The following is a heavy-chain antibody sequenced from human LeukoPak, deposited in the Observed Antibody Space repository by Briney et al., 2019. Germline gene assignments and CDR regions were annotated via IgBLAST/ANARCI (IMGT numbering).Heavy chain of an antibody. J-gene: IGHJ4*02. V-gene: IGHV4-59*12. CDR2: IYYSGST. CDR3: ARVDYGDYSKDFDY. D-gene: IGHD4-17*01. Sequence: PSETLPLTCTVSGGSISSYYWSWIRQPPGKGLEWIGYIYYSGSTNYNPSLKSRVTISVDTSKNQFSLKVSSMTAADTAVYYCARVDYGDYSKDFDYWGQGTLVAVSS. CDR1: GGSISSYY.